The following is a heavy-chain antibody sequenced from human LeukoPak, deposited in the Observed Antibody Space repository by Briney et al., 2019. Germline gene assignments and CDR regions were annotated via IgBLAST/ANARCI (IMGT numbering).Heavy chain of an antibody. V-gene: IGHV3-74*01. CDR2: INPDGGRI. Sequence: GGSLRLSCATSGFLFSSYTMHWVRQAPGKGLVWVSRINPDGGRISYADSVQGRFTISRDNAKNTVYLQMNSLRAEDTAVYYCARVGTGSWYFDLWGRGTLVTFSS. J-gene: IGHJ2*01. D-gene: IGHD3-10*01. CDR1: GFLFSSYT. CDR3: ARVGTGSWYFDL.